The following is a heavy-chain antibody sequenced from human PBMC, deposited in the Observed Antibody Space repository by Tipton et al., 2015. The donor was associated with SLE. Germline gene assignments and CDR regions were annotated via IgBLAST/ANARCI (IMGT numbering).Heavy chain of an antibody. Sequence: QLVQSGVEVKKPGASVRVSYKASGYTFTTYGISWVRQAPGQGLEWMGWISTYNGNTNYAQKLQGRVTMTSDTSTSTAYMELRSLRSDDTAIYYCAIAVAGTLFFDHWGQGTLVTVSS. CDR2: ISTYNGNT. V-gene: IGHV1-18*01. J-gene: IGHJ4*02. CDR1: GYTFTTYG. D-gene: IGHD6-19*01. CDR3: AIAVAGTLFFDH.